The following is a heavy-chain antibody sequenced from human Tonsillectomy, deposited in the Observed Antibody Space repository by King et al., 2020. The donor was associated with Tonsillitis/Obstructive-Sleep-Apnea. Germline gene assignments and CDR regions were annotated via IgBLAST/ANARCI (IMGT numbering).Heavy chain of an antibody. CDR3: ATVAVAGGGVWFDP. CDR1: GYTLTELS. J-gene: IGHJ5*02. CDR2: FDPEDGET. Sequence: QLVQSGAEVKKPGASVKFSCKVSGYTLTELSIHWVRQAPGKGLEWMGGFDPEDGETIYAQKFQGRVTMTEDTSTDTAYMELSSLRSEDTAVYYCATVAVAGGGVWFDPWGQGTLVTVSS. D-gene: IGHD6-19*01. V-gene: IGHV1-24*01.